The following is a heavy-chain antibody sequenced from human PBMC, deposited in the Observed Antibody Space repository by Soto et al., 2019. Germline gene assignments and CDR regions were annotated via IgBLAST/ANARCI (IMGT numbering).Heavy chain of an antibody. D-gene: IGHD1-26*01. CDR1: GFTFSTYE. CDR3: ARSPLSGTFKYYFYAMDV. Sequence: EVQLVESGGGLAQPGGSLRLSCAASGFTFSTYEINWVRQAPGKGLEWVSYISSSGSTQYYADSVKGRFTISRDNAKNSLYLQMNSLRVEDTAVYYCARSPLSGTFKYYFYAMDVWGQGTTVTVSS. CDR2: ISSSGSTQ. V-gene: IGHV3-48*03. J-gene: IGHJ6*02.